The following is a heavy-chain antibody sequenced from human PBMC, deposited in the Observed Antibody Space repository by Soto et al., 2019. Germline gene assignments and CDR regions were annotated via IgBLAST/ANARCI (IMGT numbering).Heavy chain of an antibody. CDR3: ARARDSSGYYPFDY. J-gene: IGHJ4*02. D-gene: IGHD3-22*01. CDR2: IYYSGST. CDR1: GGSISSYY. V-gene: IGHV4-59*01. Sequence: ASETLSLTCTVSGGSISSYYWSWIRQPPGKGLEWIGYIYYSGSTNYNPSLKSRVTISVDTSKNQFSLKLSSVTAADTAVYYCARARDSSGYYPFDYWGQGTLVTVSS.